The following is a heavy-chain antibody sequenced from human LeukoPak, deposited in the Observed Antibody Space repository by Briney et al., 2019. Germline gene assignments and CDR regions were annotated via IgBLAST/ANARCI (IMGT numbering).Heavy chain of an antibody. J-gene: IGHJ4*02. D-gene: IGHD2-8*01. CDR2: INPNTGGT. Sequence: ASVKVSCKASGYTFTGYFMHWVRQAPGQGLEWMGWINPNTGGTNYAQKFQDRVTMTRDTSISTAYMELSGLTFDDTALYYCATGQEIVLLDYWGQGTLVTVSS. V-gene: IGHV1-2*02. CDR1: GYTFTGYF. CDR3: ATGQEIVLLDY.